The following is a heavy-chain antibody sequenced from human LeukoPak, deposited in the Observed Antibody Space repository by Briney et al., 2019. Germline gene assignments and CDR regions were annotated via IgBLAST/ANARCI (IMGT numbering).Heavy chain of an antibody. CDR1: GFTVSSNY. CDR2: IYSGGST. Sequence: GGSLRLSCAASGFTVSSNYMSWVRQAPGKGLEWVSVIYSGGSTYYADSVKGRFTISRDNSKNTLYLQMNSLRAEDTAVYYCARAQLRYCSSTSCYAGGYYYYGMDVWGQGTTVTVSS. D-gene: IGHD2-2*01. CDR3: ARAQLRYCSSTSCYAGGYYYYGMDV. V-gene: IGHV3-66*01. J-gene: IGHJ6*02.